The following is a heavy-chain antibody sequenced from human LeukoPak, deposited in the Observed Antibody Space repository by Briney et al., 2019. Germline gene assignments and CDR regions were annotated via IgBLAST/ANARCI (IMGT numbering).Heavy chain of an antibody. Sequence: GGSLRLSCAASGFTFSDYYMSWVRQAPGKGLEWVAVLSPHANYEYYADSVQGRFTISRDDSKNTVYLQMNSLRDEETAVYYCARDWIDRSLDYWGLGTLVTVSS. V-gene: IGHV3-33*08. J-gene: IGHJ4*02. CDR1: GFTFSDYY. CDR3: ARDWIDRSLDY. D-gene: IGHD2-2*03. CDR2: LSPHANYE.